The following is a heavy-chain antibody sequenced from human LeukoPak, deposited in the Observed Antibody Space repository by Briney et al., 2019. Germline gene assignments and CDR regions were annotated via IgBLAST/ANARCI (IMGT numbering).Heavy chain of an antibody. J-gene: IGHJ4*02. Sequence: PSETLSLTCTVSGGSISSGDYYWSWIRQPPGKGLEWIGYIYYSGSTYYNPSLKSRVTISVDTSKNQFSLKLSSVTAADTAVYYCARDPSAAGTEAIDYWGQGTLVTVSS. CDR1: GGSISSGDYY. CDR2: IYYSGST. V-gene: IGHV4-30-4*01. D-gene: IGHD6-13*01. CDR3: ARDPSAAGTEAIDY.